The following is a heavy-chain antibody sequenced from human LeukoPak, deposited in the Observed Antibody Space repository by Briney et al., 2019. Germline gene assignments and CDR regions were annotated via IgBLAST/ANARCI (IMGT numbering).Heavy chain of an antibody. V-gene: IGHV1-18*04. D-gene: IGHD3-22*01. Sequence: EASVKVSCKASGYTFTGYYMHWVRQAPGQGLEWMGWINPNSGNTNYAQKLQGRVTMTTDTSTSTAYMELRSLRSDDTAVYYCARLEDIDSSGYRLLYYYYGMDVWGQGTTVTVSS. CDR3: ARLEDIDSSGYRLLYYYYGMDV. J-gene: IGHJ6*02. CDR1: GYTFTGYY. CDR2: INPNSGNT.